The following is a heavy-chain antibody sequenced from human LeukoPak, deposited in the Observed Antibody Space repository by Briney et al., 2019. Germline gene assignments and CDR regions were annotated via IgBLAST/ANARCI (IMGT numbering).Heavy chain of an antibody. J-gene: IGHJ5*02. D-gene: IGHD3-9*01. V-gene: IGHV1-69*04. CDR2: IIPILGIA. CDR1: GGTFSSYA. Sequence: GASVKVSCKASGGTFSSYAISWVRQAPGQGLEWMGRIIPILGIANYAQKFQGRVTITADKSTSTAYMELSSLRSGDTAVYYCARWGGGTDLYDISSWGQGTLVTVSS. CDR3: ARWGGGTDLYDISS.